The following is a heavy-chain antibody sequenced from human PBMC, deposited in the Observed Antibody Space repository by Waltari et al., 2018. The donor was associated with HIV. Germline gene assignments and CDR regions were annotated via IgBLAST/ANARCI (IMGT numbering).Heavy chain of an antibody. J-gene: IGHJ4*02. CDR2: IRSSGSAI. Sequence: QVQLVESGGGLVKPGGSLRLSCAASGFTFSDDYMSWIRQAPGKGLWWVSYIRSSGSAIYYSDSVKGRFTISRDNAKNSLYLQMNSRRAEDTAVYYCARGLGYSSSFYGYWGQGTLVTVSS. V-gene: IGHV3-11*01. D-gene: IGHD6-13*01. CDR3: ARGLGYSSSFYGY. CDR1: GFTFSDDY.